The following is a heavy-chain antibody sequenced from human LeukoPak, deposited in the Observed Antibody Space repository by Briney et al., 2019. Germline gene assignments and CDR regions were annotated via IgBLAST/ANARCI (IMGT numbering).Heavy chain of an antibody. J-gene: IGHJ4*02. D-gene: IGHD3-22*01. CDR2: ISNSSSYI. Sequence: PGGSLRLSCAASGFTFSSHSMSWVRQAPGKGLAWVSSISNSSSYIYYADSLQGRFTISRDNAKNSLYLQMNSLRAEDTAVYYCARVLDRGGYSLSVLRYWGQGTLVTVSS. V-gene: IGHV3-21*01. CDR1: GFTFSSHS. CDR3: ARVLDRGGYSLSVLRY.